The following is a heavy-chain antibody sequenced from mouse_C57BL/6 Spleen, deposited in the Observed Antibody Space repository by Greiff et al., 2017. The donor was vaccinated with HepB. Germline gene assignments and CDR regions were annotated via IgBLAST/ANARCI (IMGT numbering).Heavy chain of an antibody. J-gene: IGHJ4*01. CDR2: ISSGSSTI. D-gene: IGHD2-4*01. CDR3: EESAYEYDEGYYAMDY. Sequence: VQVVESGGGLVKPGGSLKLSCAASGFTFSDYGMHWVRQAPEKGLEWVAYISSGSSTIYYADTVKGRFTISRDNAKNTLFLQMTSLRSEDTAMYYCEESAYEYDEGYYAMDYWGQGTSVTVSS. V-gene: IGHV5-17*01. CDR1: GFTFSDYG.